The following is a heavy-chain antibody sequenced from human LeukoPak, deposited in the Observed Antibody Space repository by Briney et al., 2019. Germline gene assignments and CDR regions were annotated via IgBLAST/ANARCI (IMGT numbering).Heavy chain of an antibody. CDR3: ARGKGGSSGTVDHFVDNWFDP. V-gene: IGHV4-4*07. J-gene: IGHJ5*02. Sequence: SETLSLTCTVSGGSISSYYWSWIRQPAGKGLEWIGRIYTSGSTNYNPSLKSRVTMSVDTSKNQFSLKLSSVTAADTAVYYCARGKGGSSGTVDHFVDNWFDPWGQGTLVTVSS. D-gene: IGHD6-19*01. CDR2: IYTSGST. CDR1: GGSISSYY.